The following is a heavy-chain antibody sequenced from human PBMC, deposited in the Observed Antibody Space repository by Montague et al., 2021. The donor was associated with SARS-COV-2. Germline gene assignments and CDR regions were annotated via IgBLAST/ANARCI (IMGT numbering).Heavy chain of an antibody. CDR1: GGSVSRDTHN. CDR2: IFYKGNT. CDR3: ARVPNGRHDN. V-gene: IGHV4-39*01. Sequence: SETLSLTCTVSGGSVSRDTHNWAWIRQPPGKGLEWIASIFYKGNTYYNPSLRSRFTISINTSKNQFSLRVASVTAADTAVYYCARVPNGRHDNWGPGALVTVSS. D-gene: IGHD2-8*01. J-gene: IGHJ4*02.